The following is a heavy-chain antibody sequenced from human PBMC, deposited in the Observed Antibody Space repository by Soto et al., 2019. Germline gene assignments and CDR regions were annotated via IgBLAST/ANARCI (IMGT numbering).Heavy chain of an antibody. CDR2: IYWNDDK. CDR3: ARTDSTAYRNDY. J-gene: IGHJ4*02. V-gene: IGHV2-5*01. CDR1: GFSLSTSGVG. Sequence: SGPTLVKPTQTLTLTCTFSGFSLSTSGVGVGWIRQPPGKALEWLALIYWNDDKRYSPSLKSRLNITKDTSKNQVVLTMTNMDPVDTATYYCARTDSTAYRNDYWGQGTLVTVSS. D-gene: IGHD1-26*01.